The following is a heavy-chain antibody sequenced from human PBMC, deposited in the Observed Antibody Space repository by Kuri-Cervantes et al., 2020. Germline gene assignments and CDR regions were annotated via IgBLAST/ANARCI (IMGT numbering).Heavy chain of an antibody. CDR2: IRYDGSNE. CDR3: ARARYSGSSQYYFDY. Sequence: GESLKISCTASGFTFSNYGMHWVRQAPGKGLEWVAFIRYDGSNEYYADSVKGRFTISRDNSKNTLYLQMNSLRADDDTAMYYCARARYSGSSQYYFDYWGQGTLVTVSS. D-gene: IGHD1-26*01. CDR1: GFTFSNYG. V-gene: IGHV3-30*02. J-gene: IGHJ4*02.